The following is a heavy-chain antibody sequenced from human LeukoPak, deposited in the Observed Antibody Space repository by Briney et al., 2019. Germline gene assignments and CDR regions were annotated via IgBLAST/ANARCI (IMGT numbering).Heavy chain of an antibody. V-gene: IGHV4-61*02. CDR2: IHTSGST. Sequence: SETLSLTCTVSGGSISSGSYHWSWIRQPAGKGLEWIGRIHTSGSTDYNPSLRSRVTMSIDTSKNQFSLKLSSVTAADSAAYYCARDQSVTYASSGHYYYYYMDVWGKGTTVTVSS. J-gene: IGHJ6*03. D-gene: IGHD3-22*01. CDR3: ARDQSVTYASSGHYYYYYMDV. CDR1: GGSISSGSYH.